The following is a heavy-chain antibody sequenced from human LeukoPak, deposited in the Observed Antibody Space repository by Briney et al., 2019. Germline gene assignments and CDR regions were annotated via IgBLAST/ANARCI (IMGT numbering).Heavy chain of an antibody. D-gene: IGHD2-15*01. CDR2: IIPILGIA. J-gene: IGHJ5*02. CDR1: GYTFTSYG. V-gene: IGHV1-69*10. Sequence: SVKVSCKASGYTFTSYGISWVRQAPGQGLEWMGWIIPILGIANYAQKFQGRVTITADKSTSTAYMELSSLRSEDTAVYYCARDTGYCSGGSCYSVYWFDPWGQGTLVTVSS. CDR3: ARDTGYCSGGSCYSVYWFDP.